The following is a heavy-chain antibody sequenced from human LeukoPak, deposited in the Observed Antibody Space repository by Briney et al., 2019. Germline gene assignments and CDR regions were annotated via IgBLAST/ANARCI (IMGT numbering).Heavy chain of an antibody. V-gene: IGHV3-74*01. D-gene: IGHD3-10*01. Sequence: GGSLRLSCAASGFTFSSYWMHWVRQAPGKGLVWVSRINTDGSSTSYADSVKGRFTISRDNAKNTLYLQMNSLRAEDTAVYYCARDLTMVRGANGFDYWGQGTLVTVSS. CDR3: ARDLTMVRGANGFDY. CDR2: INTDGSST. CDR1: GFTFSSYW. J-gene: IGHJ4*02.